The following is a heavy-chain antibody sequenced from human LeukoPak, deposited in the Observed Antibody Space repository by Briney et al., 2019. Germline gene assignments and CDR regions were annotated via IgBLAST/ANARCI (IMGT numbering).Heavy chain of an antibody. Sequence: KPSETLSLPCTVSGGSISSYYWSWIRQPAGKGLEWIGRIYTSGSTNYNPSLKSRATMSVDTSKNQFSLKLSSVTAADTAVYYCARDGSQEQWLAYFDYWGQGTLVTVSS. J-gene: IGHJ4*02. V-gene: IGHV4-4*07. D-gene: IGHD6-19*01. CDR2: IYTSGST. CDR3: ARDGSQEQWLAYFDY. CDR1: GGSISSYY.